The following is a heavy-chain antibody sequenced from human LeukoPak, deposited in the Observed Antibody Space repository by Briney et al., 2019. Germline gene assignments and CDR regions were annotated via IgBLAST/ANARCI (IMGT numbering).Heavy chain of an antibody. CDR1: GYTFTSYY. D-gene: IGHD3-10*01. Sequence: ASVKVSCKASGYTFTSYYMHWVRQAPGQGLEWMGIINPSGGSTSYAQKFQGRVTMTRDTSTSTVYMELSSLRSEDTAVYYCASRGPQIRNYYYYGMDVWGQGTTVTVSS. CDR3: ASRGPQIRNYYYYGMDV. CDR2: INPSGGST. J-gene: IGHJ6*02. V-gene: IGHV1-46*01.